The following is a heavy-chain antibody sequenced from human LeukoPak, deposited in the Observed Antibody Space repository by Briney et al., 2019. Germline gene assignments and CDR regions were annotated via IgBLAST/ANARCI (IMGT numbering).Heavy chain of an antibody. CDR2: IVVGSGNT. CDR3: AASPDYYDSSGYSYYFDY. CDR1: GFTFTSSA. J-gene: IGHJ4*02. Sequence: SVKVSCKASGFTFTSSAVQWVRQARGRRLEWIGWIVVGSGNTNYAQKFQERVTITRDMSTSTAYMELSSLRSEDTAVYYCAASPDYYDSSGYSYYFDYWGQGTLVTISS. D-gene: IGHD3-22*01. V-gene: IGHV1-58*01.